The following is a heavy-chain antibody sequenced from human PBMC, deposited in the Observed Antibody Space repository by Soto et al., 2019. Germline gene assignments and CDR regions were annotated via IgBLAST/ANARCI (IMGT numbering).Heavy chain of an antibody. CDR3: ARYSGSYNDYYYYYGMDV. J-gene: IGHJ6*02. D-gene: IGHD1-26*01. CDR2: IIPIFGTA. CDR1: GGTFSSYA. Sequence: SVKVSCKASGGTFSSYAISWVRQAPGQGLEWVGGIIPIFGTANYAQKFQGRVTITADESTSTAYMELSSLRSEDTAVYYCARYSGSYNDYYYYYGMDVWGQGTTVTVSS. V-gene: IGHV1-69*13.